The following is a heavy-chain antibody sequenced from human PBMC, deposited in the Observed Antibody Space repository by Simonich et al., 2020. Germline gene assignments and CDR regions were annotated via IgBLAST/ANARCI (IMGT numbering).Heavy chain of an antibody. Sequence: QVQLVQSGAEVKKPGASVKVSCKASGYTFTRYGISWLRQAPGQGHEWMEWISSYKGNKTYAQKLQGRVTMTTDTATSKAYMELRSLRSDDTAGYYCARASRGTWWYYYFDYWGQGTLVTVSS. CDR1: GYTFTRYG. CDR2: ISSYKGNK. J-gene: IGHJ4*02. D-gene: IGHD2-15*01. CDR3: ARASRGTWWYYYFDY. V-gene: IGHV1-18*01.